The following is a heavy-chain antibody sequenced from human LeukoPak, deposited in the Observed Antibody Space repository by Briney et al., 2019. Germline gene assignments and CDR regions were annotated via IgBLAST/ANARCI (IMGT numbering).Heavy chain of an antibody. Sequence: GESLMISCKGSGYSFTTYWICWVRQMPGKGLGLMGIIYPGDSDTKYSPTFQGQVTISADRSISTEYLQWSSLKASYTAMYYCASGAGIAAPGTYDAFDIWGQGTMVTVSS. CDR2: IYPGDSDT. J-gene: IGHJ3*02. CDR1: GYSFTTYW. CDR3: ASGAGIAAPGTYDAFDI. V-gene: IGHV5-51*01. D-gene: IGHD6-13*01.